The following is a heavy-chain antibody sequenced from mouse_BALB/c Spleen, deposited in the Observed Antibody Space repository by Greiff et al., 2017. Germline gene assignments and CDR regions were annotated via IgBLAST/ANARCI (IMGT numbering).Heavy chain of an antibody. CDR3: ARDYYGRDAMDY. V-gene: IGHV7-3*02. CDR2: IRNKANGYTT. CDR1: GFTFTDYY. Sequence: EVKVVESGGGLVQPGGSLRLSCATSGFTFTDYYMSWVRQPPGKALEWLGFIRNKANGYTTEYSASVKGRFTISRDNSQSILYLQMNTLRAEDSATDYCARDYYGRDAMDYWGQGTSVTVSS. D-gene: IGHD1-1*01. J-gene: IGHJ4*01.